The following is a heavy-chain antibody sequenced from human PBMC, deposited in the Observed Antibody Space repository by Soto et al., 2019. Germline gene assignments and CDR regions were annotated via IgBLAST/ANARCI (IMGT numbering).Heavy chain of an antibody. Sequence: PSETLSLTCTVAGGSISRGDYYWSWIRQPPGKGLEWIGSIYHSGSTYYNPSLKSRVTISVDTSKNQFSLKLSSVTAADTAVYYCARAAGGGYCSGGSCYSRAFDIWGQGTLVTVSS. J-gene: IGHJ3*02. CDR2: IYHSGST. D-gene: IGHD2-15*01. CDR3: ARAAGGGYCSGGSCYSRAFDI. V-gene: IGHV4-39*07. CDR1: GGSISRGDYY.